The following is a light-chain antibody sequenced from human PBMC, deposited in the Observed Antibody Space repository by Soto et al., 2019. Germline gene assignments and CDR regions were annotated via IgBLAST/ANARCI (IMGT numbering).Light chain of an antibody. CDR2: DAS. V-gene: IGKV3-15*01. J-gene: IGKJ4*01. CDR3: QQYDKWPPT. Sequence: EIVMTQSPATLSVCPGERATLSCRASQRISSKLAWYQQRPGQAPRLLIFDASTRATGVPVRFRGSGSGTEFTLTISGLQSEDFAVYCCQQYDKWPPTFGGGTKVEIK. CDR1: QRISSK.